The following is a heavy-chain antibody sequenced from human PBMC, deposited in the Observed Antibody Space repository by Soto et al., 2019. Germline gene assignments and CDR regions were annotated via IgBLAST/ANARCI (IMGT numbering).Heavy chain of an antibody. J-gene: IGHJ2*01. D-gene: IGHD4-17*01. CDR3: ARGSSSVTTFYFDL. Sequence: QVQLVQSGAEVKKPGASVKVSCKASGYTFTSYAMHWVRQAPGQRLEWMGWTNPGNGNTKYSQKFQGRVTITRDTSASTAYLELSSPRSADTAVYCCARGSSSVTTFYFDLWGRGTLVTVSS. V-gene: IGHV1-3*01. CDR2: TNPGNGNT. CDR1: GYTFTSYA.